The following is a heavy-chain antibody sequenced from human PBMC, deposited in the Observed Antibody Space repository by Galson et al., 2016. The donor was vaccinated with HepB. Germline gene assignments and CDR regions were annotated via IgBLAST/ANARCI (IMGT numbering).Heavy chain of an antibody. V-gene: IGHV1-69*06. CDR1: GGTFGSYT. CDR3: ARGARFLVCSHDY. J-gene: IGHJ4*01. Sequence: SVKVSCKASGGTFGSYTVSWVRQAPGQGLEWMGGIIPVFGTANYAQKFQGRVTITADKSTTTAYMELSSLRSGDTAVYYCARGARFLVCSHDYWGHGTLVTVSS. CDR2: IIPVFGTA. D-gene: IGHD3-3*01.